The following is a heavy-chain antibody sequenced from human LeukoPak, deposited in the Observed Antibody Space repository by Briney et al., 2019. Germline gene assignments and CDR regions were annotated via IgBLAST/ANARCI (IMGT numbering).Heavy chain of an antibody. CDR1: GFIVSNNY. D-gene: IGHD3-10*01. CDR3: AKDRGFGEYFPFFY. V-gene: IGHV3-53*01. Sequence: GGSLRLSCAASGFIVSNNYMNWVRQAPGKGLEWVSIIYSGGGTYYADSVKGRFTISRDNSKNTLYLQMNSLRAEDTAVYYCAKDRGFGEYFPFFYWGQGTLVTVSS. CDR2: IYSGGGT. J-gene: IGHJ4*02.